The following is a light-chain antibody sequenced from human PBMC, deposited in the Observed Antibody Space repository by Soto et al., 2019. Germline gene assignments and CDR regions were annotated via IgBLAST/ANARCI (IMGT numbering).Light chain of an antibody. Sequence: DIQMTQSPSTLSASVGDRVTITCRASQSIGSSLAWYQQKPGKGPKLLIYDASTLESGVPSRFSGSGFGTEFALTISRLQADDFATFYCQQYSRYGTFGQGNKLEIK. CDR3: QQYSRYGT. CDR2: DAS. J-gene: IGKJ2*01. V-gene: IGKV1-5*01. CDR1: QSIGSS.